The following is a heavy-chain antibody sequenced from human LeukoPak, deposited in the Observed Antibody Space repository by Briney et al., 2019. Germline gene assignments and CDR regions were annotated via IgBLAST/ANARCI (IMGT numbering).Heavy chain of an antibody. Sequence: ASVKVSCKASGYTFTSYGISWVRQAPGQGLEWMGWISAYNGNTNYAQKLQGRVTMTTDTSTSTAYMELRSLRSDDTAVYYCARDRKGQQLVRFAFDIWGQGTMVTVSS. CDR3: ARDRKGQQLVRFAFDI. V-gene: IGHV1-18*01. CDR1: GYTFTSYG. J-gene: IGHJ3*02. CDR2: ISAYNGNT. D-gene: IGHD6-13*01.